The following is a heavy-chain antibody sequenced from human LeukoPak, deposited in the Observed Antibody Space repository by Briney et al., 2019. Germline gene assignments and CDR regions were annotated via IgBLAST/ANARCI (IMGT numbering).Heavy chain of an antibody. Sequence: ASVKVSCKASGYTFTSYGISWVRQAPGQGLEWMGWISAYNGNTNYAQKLQGRVTMTTDTSTSTAYMELRSLRSDDTAVYYRARRKGYCSGGSCYHWDYWGQGTLVTVSS. CDR1: GYTFTSYG. J-gene: IGHJ4*02. CDR2: ISAYNGNT. CDR3: ARRKGYCSGGSCYHWDY. V-gene: IGHV1-18*01. D-gene: IGHD2-15*01.